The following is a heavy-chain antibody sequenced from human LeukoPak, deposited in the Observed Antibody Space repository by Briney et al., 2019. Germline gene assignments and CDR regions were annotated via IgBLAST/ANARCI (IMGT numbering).Heavy chain of an antibody. CDR3: AKDPNNDYGDYSDYFDY. D-gene: IGHD4-17*01. CDR2: ISWNSGSI. CDR1: GFTFDDYA. V-gene: IGHV3-9*01. J-gene: IGHJ4*02. Sequence: PGGSLRLSCAASGFTFDDYAMHWVRQAPGKGLEWVSGISWNSGSIGYADSVRGRFTISRDNAKNSLYLQMNSLRAEDTALYYCAKDPNNDYGDYSDYFDYWGQGTLVTVSS.